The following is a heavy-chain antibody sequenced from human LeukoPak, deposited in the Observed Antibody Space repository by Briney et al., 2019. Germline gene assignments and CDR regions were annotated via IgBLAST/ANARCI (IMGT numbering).Heavy chain of an antibody. CDR3: ARGPITVDPALDI. D-gene: IGHD3-3*01. CDR2: IYHSGRS. J-gene: IGHJ3*02. V-gene: IGHV4-59*12. Sequence: SETLSLTCTVSGGSISTYYWRWIRQPPGKGLEWIGDIYHSGRSNCNPSLKSRGTISVDTSKNQFSLKLSSVTAADTAVYYCARGPITVDPALDIWGQGTMVTVSS. CDR1: GGSISTYY.